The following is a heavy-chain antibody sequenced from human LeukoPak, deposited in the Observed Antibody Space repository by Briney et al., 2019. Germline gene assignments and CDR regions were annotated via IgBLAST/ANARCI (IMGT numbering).Heavy chain of an antibody. CDR3: AKRGVVIRVILVGFHKEAYYFDS. J-gene: IGHJ4*02. Sequence: PGGSLRLSCAVSGITLSNYGMSWVRQAPGKGLEWVAGIGGSGGRTNYADSVKGRFTISRDNPKNILYLQMNSLRAEDTAVYFCAKRGVVIRVILVGFHKEAYYFDSWGQGALVIVSS. V-gene: IGHV3-23*01. CDR1: GITLSNYG. D-gene: IGHD3-22*01. CDR2: IGGSGGRT.